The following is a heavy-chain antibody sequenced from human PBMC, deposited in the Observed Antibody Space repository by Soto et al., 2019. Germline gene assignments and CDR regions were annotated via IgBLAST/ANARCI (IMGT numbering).Heavy chain of an antibody. CDR3: TKADRYCSGANCFTFDY. J-gene: IGHJ4*02. V-gene: IGHV3-23*01. CDR1: GCTYSNYA. Sequence: WRSLRLSCTASGCTYSNYAMSWVRQAPETGLERVSTFSSSGGGTYYADSVKGRFTISRDNSKNTLYLQMNSLRAEDTAVYYCTKADRYCSGANCFTFDYWGLGTLVTVSS. CDR2: FSSSGGGT. D-gene: IGHD2-15*01.